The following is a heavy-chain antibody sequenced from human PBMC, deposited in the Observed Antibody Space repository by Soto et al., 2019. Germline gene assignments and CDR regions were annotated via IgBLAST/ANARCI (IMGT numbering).Heavy chain of an antibody. V-gene: IGHV3-30-3*01. J-gene: IGHJ4*02. CDR3: ARHPTWFGVD. Sequence: QVQLVESGGGVVQPGRSLRLSCAASGFTFTYYAMHWVRQSPVNGLEWVAAISHDGNNTYYADSVKGRFTISRDSSKNTLFLQMNSMRIEDTAVYYCARHPTWFGVDWGQGTLVTVSS. CDR1: GFTFTYYA. D-gene: IGHD3-10*01. CDR2: ISHDGNNT.